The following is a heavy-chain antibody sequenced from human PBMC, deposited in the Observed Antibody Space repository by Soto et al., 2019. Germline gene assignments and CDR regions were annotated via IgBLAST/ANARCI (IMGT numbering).Heavy chain of an antibody. D-gene: IGHD3-16*01. J-gene: IGHJ4*02. CDR3: ERLGGGGMGWALDS. CDR1: GFTFKNYG. Sequence: QVHLVESGGGVVQPGRSLRLSCEASGFTFKNYGMNWVRQAPGKGLEWVAVLWFDGYNEYYAESVKGRFTISRDISKNTLYLQMSSLRAEDTATYFCERLGGGGMGWALDSWGQGTPVTVSS. CDR2: LWFDGYNE. V-gene: IGHV3-33*03.